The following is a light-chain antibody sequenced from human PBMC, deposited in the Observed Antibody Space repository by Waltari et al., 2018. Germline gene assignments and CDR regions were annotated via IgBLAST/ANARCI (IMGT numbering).Light chain of an antibody. Sequence: QSALTQPASASGSPGQSLTISRPGPSSDVGGYNFVSWYQQHPAKAPTFMIYEVSNRPSGVSNRFSGSKSGNTASLTISGLQAEDEADYYCSSYTSTNTLVFGGGTKLTVL. J-gene: IGLJ3*02. CDR1: SSDVGGYNF. CDR2: EVS. CDR3: SSYTSTNTLV. V-gene: IGLV2-14*01.